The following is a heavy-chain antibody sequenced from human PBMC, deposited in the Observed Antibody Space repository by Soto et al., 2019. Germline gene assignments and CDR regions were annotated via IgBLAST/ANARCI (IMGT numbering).Heavy chain of an antibody. J-gene: IGHJ1*01. V-gene: IGHV3-66*01. CDR1: GFNVSTNY. Sequence: VQLVESGGGLVQPGGSLRLSCAASGFNVSTNYVSWVRQAPGKGLEWVSVIYTGGSTYYADSVKGRFTISRDNSKNTVYLQMNSLRVEDTAIYYCAGGQYTGHFQHWGQGSLVTVSS. D-gene: IGHD3-10*01. CDR3: AGGQYTGHFQH. CDR2: IYTGGST.